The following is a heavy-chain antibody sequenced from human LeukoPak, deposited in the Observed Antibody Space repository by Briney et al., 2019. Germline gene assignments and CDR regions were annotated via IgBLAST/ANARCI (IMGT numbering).Heavy chain of an antibody. CDR2: INQGGSDE. CDR1: GFTFSGHW. J-gene: IGHJ4*02. D-gene: IGHD1-14*01. CDR3: TRDRSRAEDD. V-gene: IGHV3-7*01. Sequence: GGSLRLSRAASGFTFSGHWMSWVRQAPGKGLEWVANINQGGSDEYYVDSVKGRFTISRDNANNLLYLQMNSLRGEDTAVYYCTRDRSRAEDDWGQGTLVTVSS.